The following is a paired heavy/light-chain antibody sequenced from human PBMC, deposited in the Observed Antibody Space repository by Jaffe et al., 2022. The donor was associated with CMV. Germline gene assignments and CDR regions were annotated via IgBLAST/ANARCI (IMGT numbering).Light chain of an antibody. CDR1: ALPKKY. CDR3: YSTDSSGRRV. V-gene: IGLV3-10*01. J-gene: IGLJ3*02. Sequence: SYELTQPPSVSVSPGQTARITCSGDALPKKYAYWYQQKSGQAPVLVIYEDSKRPSGIPERFSGSSSGTMATLTISGAQVEDEADYYCYSTDSSGRRVFGGGTKLTVL. CDR2: EDS.
Heavy chain of an antibody. J-gene: IGHJ5*02. CDR3: ARDVIGRYCSGGSCYSVGIRRQDNWFDP. CDR1: GGSISSYY. Sequence: QVQLQESGPGLVKPSETLSLTCTVSGGSISSYYWSWIRQPPGKGLEWIGYIYYSGSTNYNPSLKSRVTISVDTSKNQFSLKLSSVTAADTAVYYCARDVIGRYCSGGSCYSVGIRRQDNWFDPWGQGTLVTVSS. CDR2: IYYSGST. V-gene: IGHV4-59*01. D-gene: IGHD2-15*01.